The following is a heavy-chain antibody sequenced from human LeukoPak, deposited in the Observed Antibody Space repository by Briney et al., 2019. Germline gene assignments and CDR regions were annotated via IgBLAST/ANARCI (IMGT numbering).Heavy chain of an antibody. CDR1: GFTFSSYA. V-gene: IGHV3-23*01. CDR2: ISGSGGST. D-gene: IGHD3-10*01. CDR3: ARVVLGGNYFDY. Sequence: GGSLRLSCAASGFTFSSYAMNWVRQVPGKGLEWVSAISGSGGSTYYADSVKGRFTISRDNSKNTLYLQMNSLRAEDTAVYYCARVVLGGNYFDYWGQGTLVTVSS. J-gene: IGHJ4*02.